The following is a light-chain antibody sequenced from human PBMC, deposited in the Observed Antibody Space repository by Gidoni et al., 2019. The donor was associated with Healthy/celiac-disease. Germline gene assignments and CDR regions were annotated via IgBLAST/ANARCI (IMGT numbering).Light chain of an antibody. Sequence: IKMTQHPSSLSASVGARVTITCRASQSISSNLNWYQQKPGKAPKLRIYAASSLQSGVPSRFSGSGSGTDFTLTISSLQPEDFATFYCQQSYSTPYTFGQGTKLEIK. CDR2: AAS. CDR1: QSISSN. J-gene: IGKJ2*01. V-gene: IGKV1-39*01. CDR3: QQSYSTPYT.